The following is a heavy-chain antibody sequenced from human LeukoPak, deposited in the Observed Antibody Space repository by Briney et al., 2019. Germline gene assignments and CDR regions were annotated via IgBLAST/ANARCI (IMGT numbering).Heavy chain of an antibody. D-gene: IGHD3-10*01. Sequence: SETLSLTWTVSGGSISSSSYYWGWVRQPPGKGLEWIGNIHYSGSTYYNPSLKSRVTISVDTSKNHFSLRLSSVTAADTAVYFCATSGSYYRAPDYWGQGTLVTVSS. V-gene: IGHV4-39*02. CDR3: ATSGSYYRAPDY. J-gene: IGHJ4*02. CDR2: IHYSGST. CDR1: GGSISSSSYY.